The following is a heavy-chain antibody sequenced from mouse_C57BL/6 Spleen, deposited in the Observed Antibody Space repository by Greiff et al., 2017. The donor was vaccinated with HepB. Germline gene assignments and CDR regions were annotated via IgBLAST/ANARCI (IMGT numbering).Heavy chain of an antibody. Sequence: EVKLMESGPGLVKPSQSLSLTCSVTGYSITSGYYWNWIRQFPGNKLEWMGYISYDGSNNYNPSLKNRISITRDTSKNQFFLKLNSVTTEDTATYYCARDRDWSFDYWGQGTTLTVSS. CDR1: GYSITSGYY. CDR3: ARDRDWSFDY. D-gene: IGHD4-1*01. CDR2: ISYDGSN. J-gene: IGHJ2*01. V-gene: IGHV3-6*01.